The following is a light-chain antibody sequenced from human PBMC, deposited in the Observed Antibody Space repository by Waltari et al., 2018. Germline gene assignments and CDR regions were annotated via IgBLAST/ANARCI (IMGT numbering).Light chain of an antibody. V-gene: IGLV4-69*01. CDR3: QMGGHGTWV. CDR1: SGHSTNI. Sequence: QLVLTQSPSASASLGATVKLTCTLSSGHSTNIIAWLQQQPEKGPRFLMNVNSDCSHNKGVGIPDRFSGCRSGAVRSLSIASLQSEDEADYYCQMGGHGTWVFGGGTRLSVL. J-gene: IGLJ3*02. CDR2: VNSDCSH.